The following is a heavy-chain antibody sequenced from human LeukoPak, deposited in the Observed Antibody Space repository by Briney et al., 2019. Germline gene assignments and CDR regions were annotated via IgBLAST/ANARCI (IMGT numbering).Heavy chain of an antibody. D-gene: IGHD3-10*02. Sequence: GGSLRLSCAASGFTFSRYNMNWIRQAPGKGLEWVSYISSSGSTRYYTDSVKGRFTISRDNAKNSLYLQMNSLRAEDTAVYYCARDLFSTWYFDLWGRGTLVTVSS. J-gene: IGHJ2*01. CDR3: ARDLFSTWYFDL. V-gene: IGHV3-48*01. CDR2: ISSSGSTR. CDR1: GFTFSRYN.